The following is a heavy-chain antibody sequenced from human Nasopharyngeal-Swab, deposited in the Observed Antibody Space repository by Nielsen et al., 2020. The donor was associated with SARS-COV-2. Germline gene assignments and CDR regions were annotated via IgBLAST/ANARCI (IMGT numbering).Heavy chain of an antibody. CDR1: GGSFSGYY. D-gene: IGHD3-3*01. Sequence: GSLRLSCAVYGGSFSGYYWSWIRQPPGKGLEWIGEINHSGSTNYNPSLKSRVTISVDTSKNQFSLKLSSVTAADTAVYYCARHLRVLYDFWSGYYLPGGMDVWGQGTTGTVSS. J-gene: IGHJ6*02. CDR2: INHSGST. V-gene: IGHV4-34*01. CDR3: ARHLRVLYDFWSGYYLPGGMDV.